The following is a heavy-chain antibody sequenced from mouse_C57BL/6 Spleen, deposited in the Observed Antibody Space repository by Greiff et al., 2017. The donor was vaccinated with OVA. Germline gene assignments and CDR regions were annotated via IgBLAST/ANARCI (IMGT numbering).Heavy chain of an antibody. J-gene: IGHJ4*01. CDR2: IYPGSGST. D-gene: IGHD2-5*01. CDR1: GYTFTSYW. Sequence: QVQLQQPGAELVKPGASVKMSCKASGYTFTSYWITWVKQRPGQGLEWIGDIYPGSGSTNYNEKFKSKATLTVDTSSSTAYMQLSSQTSEESAVLYCARRGYSNPTGYYAMGYWGQGTSVTVSS. V-gene: IGHV1-55*01. CDR3: ARRGYSNPTGYYAMGY.